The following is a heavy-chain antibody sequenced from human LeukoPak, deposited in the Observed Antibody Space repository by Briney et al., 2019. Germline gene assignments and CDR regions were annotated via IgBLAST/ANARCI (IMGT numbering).Heavy chain of an antibody. CDR1: GGAFSSYA. V-gene: IGHV1-69*13. J-gene: IGHJ3*02. CDR2: IIPIFGTA. D-gene: IGHD3-3*01. CDR3: ARSGPYIRFLDSVRGDAFDI. Sequence: SVKVSCKASGGAFSSYAISWVRQAPGQGLEWMGGIIPIFGTANYAQKFQGRVTITADESTSTAYMELSSLRSEDTAVYYCARSGPYIRFLDSVRGDAFDIWGQGTMVTVSS.